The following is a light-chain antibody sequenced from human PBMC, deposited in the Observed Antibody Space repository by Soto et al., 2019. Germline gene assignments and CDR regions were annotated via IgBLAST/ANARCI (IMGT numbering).Light chain of an antibody. Sequence: EIVLTQSPGTLLLSPGERATLSCRASQSIGSNYLTWYQQKPGQAPRLLIYGTSSRATGIPDRFSGSGSGTVFTLTISRLEPEDFAVYYCQQYDDSVTFGGGTKVDI. CDR1: QSIGSNY. J-gene: IGKJ4*01. CDR3: QQYDDSVT. CDR2: GTS. V-gene: IGKV3-20*01.